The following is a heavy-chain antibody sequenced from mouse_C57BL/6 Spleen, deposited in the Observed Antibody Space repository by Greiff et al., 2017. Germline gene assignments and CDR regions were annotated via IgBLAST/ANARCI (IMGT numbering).Heavy chain of an antibody. CDR2: IHPNSGST. CDR1: GYTFTSYW. CDR3: ARWCTTVVRWYFDV. Sequence: QVQLQQPGAELVKPGASVKLSCKASGYTFTSYWMHWVKQRPGQGLEWIGMIHPNSGSTNYNEKFKSKATLTVDKSSSTAYMQLSSLTSEDSAVYYCARWCTTVVRWYFDVWGTGTTVTVSS. D-gene: IGHD1-1*01. V-gene: IGHV1-64*01. J-gene: IGHJ1*03.